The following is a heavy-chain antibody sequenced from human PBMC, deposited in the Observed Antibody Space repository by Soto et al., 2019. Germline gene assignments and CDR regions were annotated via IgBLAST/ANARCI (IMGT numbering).Heavy chain of an antibody. V-gene: IGHV1-18*01. D-gene: IGHD1-20*01. CDR1: GYTFTSYG. J-gene: IGHJ6*02. Sequence: GASVKVSCKASGYTFTSYGISWVRQAPGQGLEWMGWISAYNGNTNYAQKLQGRVTMTTDTSTSTAYMELRSLRSDDTAVYYCARPLITGQTYYYYGMDVWGQGTTVTVSS. CDR2: ISAYNGNT. CDR3: ARPLITGQTYYYYGMDV.